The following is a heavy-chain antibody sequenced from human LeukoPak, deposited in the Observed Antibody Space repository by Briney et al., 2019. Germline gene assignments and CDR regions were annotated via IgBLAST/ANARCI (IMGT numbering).Heavy chain of an antibody. Sequence: GGSLRLSCAASGFTFSTYWMHWVRQAPGKGLVWVSRINPDGTTTSYADSVKGRFPISRDNAKDTVYLQMNSLRAEDTAVYYCAREGVVAATLIVDYWGQGTLVTVSS. V-gene: IGHV3-74*01. J-gene: IGHJ4*02. CDR1: GFTFSTYW. CDR3: AREGVVAATLIVDY. CDR2: INPDGTTT. D-gene: IGHD2-15*01.